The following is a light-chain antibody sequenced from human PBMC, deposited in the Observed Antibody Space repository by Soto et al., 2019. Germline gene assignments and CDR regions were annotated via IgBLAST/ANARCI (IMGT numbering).Light chain of an antibody. CDR2: LAS. V-gene: IGKV1-5*03. J-gene: IGKJ1*01. CDR1: QSINIW. CDR3: QQYNDYWT. Sequence: DIQMTQSPSTLSASVGDRVTITCRASQSINIWLAWYQQNPGRAPKLLIDLASTLASGVPSRFSGSGSGTDFTLTISSLQPDDFATYYCQQYNDYWTFGQGTKVDIK.